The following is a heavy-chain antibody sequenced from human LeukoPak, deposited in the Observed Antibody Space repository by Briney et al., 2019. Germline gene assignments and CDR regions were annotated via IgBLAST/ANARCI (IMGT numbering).Heavy chain of an antibody. V-gene: IGHV4-34*01. CDR1: GGSFSGYY. CDR2: INHSGST. Sequence: PSETLSLTCAVYGGSFSGYYWSWIRQPPGKGLEWIGEINHSGSTYYNPSLKSRVTISVDTSKNQFSLKLSSVTAADTAVYYCARDRDGGNSFDYWGQGTLVTVSS. J-gene: IGHJ4*02. D-gene: IGHD4-23*01. CDR3: ARDRDGGNSFDY.